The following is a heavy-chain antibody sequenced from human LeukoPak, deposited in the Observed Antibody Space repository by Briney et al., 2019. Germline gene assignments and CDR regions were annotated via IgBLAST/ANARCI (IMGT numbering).Heavy chain of an antibody. CDR1: GGSFGGYY. V-gene: IGHV4-34*04. Sequence: SETLSLTCAVYGGSFGGYYWGWIRQPPGEGLEWIGEINHSGNTNDNPPHKSRATISVDTSKNQFSLKLRSVTAADTAVYYRARVAAAGTDPGAFDMWGQGTMVTASS. J-gene: IGHJ3*02. CDR3: ARVAAAGTDPGAFDM. D-gene: IGHD6-13*01. CDR2: INHSGNT.